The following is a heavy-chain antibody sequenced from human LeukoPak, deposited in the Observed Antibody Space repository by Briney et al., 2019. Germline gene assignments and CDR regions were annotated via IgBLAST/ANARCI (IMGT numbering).Heavy chain of an antibody. CDR1: GGSISSSSYY. V-gene: IGHV4-39*01. CDR2: IYYSGST. J-gene: IGHJ4*02. Sequence: SETLSLTCTVSGGSISSSSYYWGWIRQPPGKGLEWIGSIYYSGSTYYNPSLKSRVTVSVDTSKNQFSLKLSSVTAADTAVYYCARHVDDYVWGSYCKYYFDYWGQGTLVTVSS. CDR3: ARHVDDYVWGSYCKYYFDY. D-gene: IGHD3-16*01.